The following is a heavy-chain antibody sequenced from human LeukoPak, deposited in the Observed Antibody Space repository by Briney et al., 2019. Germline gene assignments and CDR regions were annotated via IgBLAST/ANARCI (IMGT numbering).Heavy chain of an antibody. D-gene: IGHD6-19*01. V-gene: IGHV3-23*01. J-gene: IGHJ4*02. CDR2: ISGSGGSK. CDR3: ARGTYSSGWYGDY. Sequence: GGSLRLSCAASGFTFSSYAMSWVRQAPGKGLEWVSAISGSGGSKYYADSVKGRFTISRDNSKNTLYLQMNSLRAEDTAVYYCARGTYSSGWYGDYWGQGTLVTVSS. CDR1: GFTFSSYA.